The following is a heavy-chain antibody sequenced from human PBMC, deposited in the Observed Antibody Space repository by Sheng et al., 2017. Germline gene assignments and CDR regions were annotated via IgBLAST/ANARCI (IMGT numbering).Heavy chain of an antibody. D-gene: IGHD6-25*01. CDR2: ISSSSSTI. V-gene: IGHV3-48*01. Sequence: EVQLVESGGGLVQPGGSLRLSCAASGFTFSSYSMNWVRQAPGKGLEWVSYISSSSSTIYYADSVKGRFTISRDNAKNSLYLQMNSLRAEDTAVYYCAREYAAWLHYYMDVWGKGTTVTVSS. CDR3: AREYAAWLHYYMDV. CDR1: GFTFSSYS. J-gene: IGHJ6*03.